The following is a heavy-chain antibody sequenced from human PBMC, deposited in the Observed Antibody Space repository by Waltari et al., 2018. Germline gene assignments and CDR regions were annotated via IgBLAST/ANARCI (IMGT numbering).Heavy chain of an antibody. Sequence: QVQLQESGPGLVKPSQTLSLTCTVSGGSISSGRYYRSWNRQPAGKGLEWIGSIYSSVSTNYNPSIKSRVTISVDTSKNQFSLKLSSVTAADTAVYYCARGDPNSGYDRYFDYWGQGTLVTVSS. CDR3: ARGDPNSGYDRYFDY. CDR1: GGSISSGRYY. D-gene: IGHD5-12*01. J-gene: IGHJ4*02. V-gene: IGHV4-61*09. CDR2: IYSSVST.